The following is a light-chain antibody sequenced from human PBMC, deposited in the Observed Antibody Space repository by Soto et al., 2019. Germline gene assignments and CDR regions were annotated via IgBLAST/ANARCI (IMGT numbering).Light chain of an antibody. J-gene: IGKJ1*01. Sequence: ETVLTQSPGTLSLSPGERATLSCRASQSVRSSLLAWYQHKPGQTPRLLIYGASSRATGIPDRFSGSGSGTDFTLTISRREPEDFAVYYCQQYGSPWTFGQGTKVEIK. CDR2: GAS. V-gene: IGKV3-20*01. CDR3: QQYGSPWT. CDR1: QSVRSSL.